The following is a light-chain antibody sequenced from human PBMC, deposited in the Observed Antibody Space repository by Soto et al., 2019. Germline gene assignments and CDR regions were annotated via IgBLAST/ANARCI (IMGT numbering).Light chain of an antibody. CDR2: DAS. V-gene: IGKV1-5*01. J-gene: IGKJ1*01. CDR1: QSISSW. CDR3: QQYNSRSWT. Sequence: DIQMTQSPSTQSASVGDRVTITCRASQSISSWLAWYQQKPGRAPKLLIYDASDLISGVPSRFSGSESGREFTLTISSLQPDDVATYYCQQYNSRSWTFGQGTKVEIK.